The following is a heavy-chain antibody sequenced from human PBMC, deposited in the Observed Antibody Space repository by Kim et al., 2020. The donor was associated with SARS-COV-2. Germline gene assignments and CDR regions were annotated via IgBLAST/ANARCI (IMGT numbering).Heavy chain of an antibody. D-gene: IGHD3-9*01. CDR2: LSGSGITS. CDR1: GFVFSNYI. Sequence: GGSLRLSCTASGFVFSNYIMSWVRQAPGKGLEWVSSLSGSGITSYYADSVRGRFTISRDDSKNTVYLHMNSLRAEDTAVYYCAKDLRGGSILRYFDYWGQGALVTVSS. J-gene: IGHJ4*02. V-gene: IGHV3-23*01. CDR3: AKDLRGGSILRYFDY.